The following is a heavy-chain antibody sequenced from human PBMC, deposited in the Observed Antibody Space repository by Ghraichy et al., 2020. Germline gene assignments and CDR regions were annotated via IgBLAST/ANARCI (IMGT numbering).Heavy chain of an antibody. CDR1: GFIFSYYP. CDR2: ISSDGKDK. J-gene: IGHJ4*02. D-gene: IGHD6-13*01. CDR3: AKDRSPRAADYYFED. Sequence: GESLNISCEASGFIFSYYPMHWVRQAPGKGLEWVAVISSDGKDKHIADSVKGRFSISRDNSKNTLFLQMNSLRPEDTAVFYCAKDRSPRAADYYFEDWGQGTLVTVSS. V-gene: IGHV3-30*18.